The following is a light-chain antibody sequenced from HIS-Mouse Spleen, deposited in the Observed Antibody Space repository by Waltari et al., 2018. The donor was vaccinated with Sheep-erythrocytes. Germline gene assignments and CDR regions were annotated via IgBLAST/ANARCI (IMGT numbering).Light chain of an antibody. CDR2: EGS. Sequence: QSALTQPASVSGSPGQSLTISCTGTSSDAGSYNLVSWYQQHPGKAPKLMIYEGSKRHSGVSNRFSGSKSGNTASLTISGLQAEDEADYYCCSYAGSSTLVFGGGTKLTVL. V-gene: IGLV2-23*01. CDR1: SSDAGSYNL. J-gene: IGLJ2*01. CDR3: CSYAGSSTLV.